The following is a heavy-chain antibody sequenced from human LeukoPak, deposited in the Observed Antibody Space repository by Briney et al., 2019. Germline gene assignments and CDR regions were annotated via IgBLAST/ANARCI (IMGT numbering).Heavy chain of an antibody. CDR1: GGSISSGSNY. CDR3: ARGTRIAAADYYMDV. D-gene: IGHD6-13*01. CDR2: IYTSGST. V-gene: IGHV4-61*02. Sequence: SETLSLTCTVSGGSISSGSNYWSWIRQPAGKGLEWIGRIYTSGSTNYNPYLKSRVTISVDTSKNQFSLKLSSVTAADTAVYYCARGTRIAAADYYMDVWGKGTTVTVSS. J-gene: IGHJ6*03.